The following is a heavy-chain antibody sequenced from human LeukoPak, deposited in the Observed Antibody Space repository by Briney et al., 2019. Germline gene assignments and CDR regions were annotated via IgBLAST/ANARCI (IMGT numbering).Heavy chain of an antibody. CDR2: IKQDGSEK. D-gene: IGHD5-12*01. CDR1: GFTFSNYW. CDR3: ARDLNMDIVATGNDAFDI. V-gene: IGHV3-7*01. Sequence: GGSLRLSCAASGFTFSNYWMSWVRQAPGKGLEWVANIKQDGSEKYYVDSVKGRFTISRDNAKNSLYLQMNSLRAEDTAVYYCARDLNMDIVATGNDAFDIWGQGTIVTVSS. J-gene: IGHJ3*02.